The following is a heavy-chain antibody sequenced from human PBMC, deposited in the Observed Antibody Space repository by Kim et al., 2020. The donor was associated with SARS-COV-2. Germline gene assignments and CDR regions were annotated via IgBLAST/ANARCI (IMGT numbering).Heavy chain of an antibody. V-gene: IGHV5-10-1*01. Sequence: GESLKISCKGSGYSFTSYWISWVRQMPGKGLEWMGRIDPSDSYTNYSPSFKGHVTISADKSISTAYLQWSSLKASDTAMYYCARHVWYYYGSGSLAGDWFDPWGQGTLVTVSS. CDR1: GYSFTSYW. CDR3: ARHVWYYYGSGSLAGDWFDP. J-gene: IGHJ5*02. CDR2: IDPSDSYT. D-gene: IGHD3-10*01.